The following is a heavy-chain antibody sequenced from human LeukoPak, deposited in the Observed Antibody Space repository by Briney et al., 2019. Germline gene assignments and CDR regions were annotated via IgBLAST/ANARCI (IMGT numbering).Heavy chain of an antibody. V-gene: IGHV3-21*01. Sequence: GGSLRLSCAASGFTFSSYSMNWVRQAPGKGLEWVSSISSSSYIYYADSVKGRFTISRDNAKNSLYLQMNSLRAEDTAVYYCARDLRQWLVPYDAFDIWGQGTMVTVSS. D-gene: IGHD6-19*01. J-gene: IGHJ3*02. CDR2: ISSSSYI. CDR1: GFTFSSYS. CDR3: ARDLRQWLVPYDAFDI.